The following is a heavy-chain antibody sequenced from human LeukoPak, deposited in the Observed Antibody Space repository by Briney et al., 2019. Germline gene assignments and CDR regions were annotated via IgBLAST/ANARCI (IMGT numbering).Heavy chain of an antibody. CDR1: GFTFSSYA. Sequence: PGRSLRLSCAASGFTFSSYAMHWVRQAPGKGLEWVAVISYDGNNKYYADSVKGRFTISRDNSKNTLYLQMNSLRAEDTAVYYCARSRVVVVPAAIDYWGQGTLVTVSS. D-gene: IGHD2-2*01. CDR3: ARSRVVVVPAAIDY. CDR2: ISYDGNNK. V-gene: IGHV3-30-3*01. J-gene: IGHJ4*02.